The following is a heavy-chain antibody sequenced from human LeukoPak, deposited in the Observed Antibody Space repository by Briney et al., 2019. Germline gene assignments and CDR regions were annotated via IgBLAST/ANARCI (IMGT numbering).Heavy chain of an antibody. V-gene: IGHV3-11*01. Sequence: GGSLRLSCAASGFTFSDYYMSWIRQAPGKGLEWVSYITSSGSTIYYADSVKGRFTISRGNAKNSLYLQMNSLRAEDTAVYYCAGQQSRRGYSGYDWVYWGQGTLVTVSS. CDR3: AGQQSRRGYSGYDWVY. J-gene: IGHJ4*02. CDR2: ITSSGSTI. CDR1: GFTFSDYY. D-gene: IGHD5-12*01.